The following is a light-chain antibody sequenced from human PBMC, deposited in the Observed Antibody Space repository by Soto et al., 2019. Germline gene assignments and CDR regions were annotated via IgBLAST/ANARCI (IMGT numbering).Light chain of an antibody. CDR3: GSWDSSLSADV. CDR2: DDN. CDR1: SSNIGGNS. Sequence: SVLTQPPSVSAAPGQKVTISCSGSSSNIGGNSVSWYQQLPGTAPKLLIYDDNKRPSGIPDRFSGSKSGTSATLGITGFQTGDEAYYYCGSWDSSLSADVFGSGTKGTVL. V-gene: IGLV1-51*01. J-gene: IGLJ1*01.